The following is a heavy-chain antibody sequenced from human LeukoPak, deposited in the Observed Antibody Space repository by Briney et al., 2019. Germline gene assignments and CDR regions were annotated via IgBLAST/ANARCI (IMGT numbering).Heavy chain of an antibody. CDR2: IKNDGSAA. Sequence: PGESLRLSCATSGFTFSNYWMSWLRQAPGKGLVWVSRIKNDGSAATYADSVKGRFTISRDNARNTLYLQKNSLRVDDTAVYYCAKSDWFDPWGRGTLVTVSS. CDR3: AKSDWFDP. J-gene: IGHJ5*02. V-gene: IGHV3-74*01. CDR1: GFTFSNYW.